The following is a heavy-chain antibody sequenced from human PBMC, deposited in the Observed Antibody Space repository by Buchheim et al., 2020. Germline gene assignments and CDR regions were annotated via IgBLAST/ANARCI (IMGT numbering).Heavy chain of an antibody. D-gene: IGHD3-10*01. CDR1: GFTFSSYW. J-gene: IGHJ4*02. Sequence: EVQLVESGGGLVQPGGSLRLSCAASGFTFSSYWMSWVRQAPGKGLEWVANIKQDGSEKYYMDSVKGRFTISRDNAKNSLYLQMNSLRAEDTAVYYCARDVLLWFRELSMFDYWGQGTL. V-gene: IGHV3-7*01. CDR2: IKQDGSEK. CDR3: ARDVLLWFRELSMFDY.